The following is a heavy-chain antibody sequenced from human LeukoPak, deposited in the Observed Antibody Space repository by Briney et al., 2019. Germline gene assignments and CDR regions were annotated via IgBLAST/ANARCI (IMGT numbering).Heavy chain of an antibody. CDR3: ARDIGSGTVLNY. J-gene: IGHJ4*02. V-gene: IGHV3-23*01. CDR2: ISGSGGST. Sequence: GGSLRLSCAASGFTFSSYAMSWVRQAPGKGLEWVSAISGSGGSTYYADSVKGRFTISRDNSKNTLYLQMNSLRAEDTAVYYCARDIGSGTVLNYWGQGTLVTVSS. CDR1: GFTFSSYA. D-gene: IGHD3-3*01.